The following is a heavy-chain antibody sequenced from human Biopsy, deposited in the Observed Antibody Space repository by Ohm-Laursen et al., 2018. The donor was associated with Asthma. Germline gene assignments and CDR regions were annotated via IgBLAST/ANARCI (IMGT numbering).Heavy chain of an antibody. J-gene: IGHJ5*02. CDR3: ARLADCSGGACYSYGWFDP. CDR2: VSHTGST. CDR1: GGSLRSHD. V-gene: IGHV4-59*11. Sequence: SETLSLTCTVSGGSLRSHDWTWIRLPPGKGLEYIGDVSHTGSTNYNPSLKSRVTMSLDTSKSQFSLRLTSVTPADTAVYYCARLADCSGGACYSYGWFDPWGQGTRVTVSS. D-gene: IGHD2-15*01.